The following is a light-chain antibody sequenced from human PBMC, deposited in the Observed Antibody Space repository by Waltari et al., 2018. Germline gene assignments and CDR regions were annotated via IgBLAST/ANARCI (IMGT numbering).Light chain of an antibody. J-gene: IGLJ3*02. CDR1: SSDVVGYNY. CDR2: AVT. CDR3: SSYVGNNNWM. V-gene: IGLV2-8*01. Sequence: QSALTQPPSASGSPGQSVTIPCPGTSSDVVGYNYLSRYQQHPGKAPKFLIYAVTKRPSGVPDRFSGSKSGNTASLTVSGLQAEDEADYYCSSYVGNNNWMFGGGTKLTVL.